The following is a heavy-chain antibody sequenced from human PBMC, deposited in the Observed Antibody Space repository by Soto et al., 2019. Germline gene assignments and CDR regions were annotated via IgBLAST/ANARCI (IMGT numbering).Heavy chain of an antibody. D-gene: IGHD3-22*01. CDR3: ARDYYKYYDSSGYYRSPAY. CDR2: INSDGRSR. CDR1: GFTFSNYW. V-gene: IGHV3-74*01. Sequence: PGGSLRLSCAASGFTFSNYWMHWVRQAPGKGLVWVSRINSDGRSRNYAESVKGRLTISRDNAKNTLYLQMNSLRAEDTAVYYCARDYYKYYDSSGYYRSPAYWGQGTLVTVSS. J-gene: IGHJ4*02.